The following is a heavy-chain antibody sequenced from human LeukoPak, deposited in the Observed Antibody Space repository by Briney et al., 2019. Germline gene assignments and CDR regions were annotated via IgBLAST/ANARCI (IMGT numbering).Heavy chain of an antibody. D-gene: IGHD3-22*01. CDR3: ARDKGDYDTSGSLFVF. Sequence: GGSLRLSCAASGFTFSRYWMSWVRQAPRKGLEWVANIKQDGSETYYVDSVKGRFTISRDNAKNSLYLQMNSLRAEDTAVYYCARDKGDYDTSGSLFVFGGQGTLVTVSS. CDR2: IKQDGSET. J-gene: IGHJ4*02. CDR1: GFTFSRYW. V-gene: IGHV3-7*03.